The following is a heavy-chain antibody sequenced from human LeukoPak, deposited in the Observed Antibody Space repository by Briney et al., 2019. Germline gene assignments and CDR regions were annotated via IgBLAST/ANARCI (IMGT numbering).Heavy chain of an antibody. CDR2: IYSEGRT. CDR3: ARDRVFGWYFDL. Sequence: GGSLRLSCAASGFTFSSHWMHWVRQAPGKGLVWVSIIYSEGRTKYADSVKGRFTISRDNSKNTLYLQMNSLQTEDTAVYYCARDRVFGWYFDLWGRGTLVTVSS. J-gene: IGHJ2*01. V-gene: IGHV3-66*02. CDR1: GFTFSSHW. D-gene: IGHD3-3*01.